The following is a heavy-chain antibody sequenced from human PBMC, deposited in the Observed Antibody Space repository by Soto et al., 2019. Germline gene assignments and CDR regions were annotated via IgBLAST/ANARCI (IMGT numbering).Heavy chain of an antibody. CDR3: ARDRAAIVVVTAARLNLHYYGMDV. CDR1: GGTFSSYA. D-gene: IGHD2-2*01. Sequence: SVKVSCKASGGTFSSYAISWVRQAPGQRLQWMGAILPIFGTANYAQKFQGRATIPADESTSTAYMEPSSLRSEDTAVYYCARDRAAIVVVTAARLNLHYYGMDVWGQGTTVTVSS. CDR2: ILPIFGTA. J-gene: IGHJ6*02. V-gene: IGHV1-69*13.